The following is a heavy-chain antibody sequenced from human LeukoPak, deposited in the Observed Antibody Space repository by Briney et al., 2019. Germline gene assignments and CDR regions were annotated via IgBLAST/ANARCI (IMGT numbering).Heavy chain of an antibody. CDR1: GGSICSYY. V-gene: IGHV4-59*01. Sequence: SETLSLTCTVTGGSICSYYWSWIRQPPGKGLEWIGYIYYSGATNYNPSLKTRVTISVDTSKNQFSLKLSSVTAADTAVYYCARSSNTAVRARLDPWGQGTLVTVSS. CDR3: ARSSNTAVRARLDP. D-gene: IGHD3-10*01. J-gene: IGHJ5*02. CDR2: IYYSGAT.